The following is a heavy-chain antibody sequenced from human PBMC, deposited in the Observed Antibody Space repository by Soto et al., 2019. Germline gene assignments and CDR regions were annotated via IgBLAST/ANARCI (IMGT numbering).Heavy chain of an antibody. V-gene: IGHV5-51*01. D-gene: IGHD6-13*01. J-gene: IGHJ6*02. CDR1: GYDFKTYW. Sequence: GESLKISCKGSGYDFKTYWIGWVRQMPGKGLEWMGIIYPGDSDTRYSPSFQGQVTISADKSISTAYLQWSSLKASDTAMYYCARLGQQLVLDYYYYGMDVWGQGTTVTVSS. CDR2: IYPGDSDT. CDR3: ARLGQQLVLDYYYYGMDV.